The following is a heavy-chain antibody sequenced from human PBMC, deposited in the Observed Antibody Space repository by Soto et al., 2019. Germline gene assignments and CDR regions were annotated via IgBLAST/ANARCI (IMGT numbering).Heavy chain of an antibody. D-gene: IGHD6-13*01. J-gene: IGHJ5*02. CDR2: VTQSGTI. CDR1: GGSFSSYY. Sequence: QVQLQQWGAGLLKPSETLSLTCAVYGGSFSSYYWNWIRQPPGKGLEGFGEVTQSGTINYNPSLKSRVTTSVDTSKNQFSLGLISVTAADTAVYYCSSSYSGPFDPGGQGTLVTVS. CDR3: SSSYSGPFDP. V-gene: IGHV4-34*01.